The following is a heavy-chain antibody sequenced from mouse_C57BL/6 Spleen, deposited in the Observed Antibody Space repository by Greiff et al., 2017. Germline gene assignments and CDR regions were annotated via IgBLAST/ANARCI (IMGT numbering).Heavy chain of an antibody. Sequence: QVQLQQPGAELVRPGSSVKLFCKASGYTFTSYWMHWVKQRPIQGLEWIGNIDPSDSETHYNQKFKDKATLTVDKSSSTAYMQLSSLTSEDSAVYYCARGDFITTVVGNCDYWGQGTTLTVSS. CDR1: GYTFTSYW. D-gene: IGHD1-1*01. J-gene: IGHJ2*01. CDR2: IDPSDSET. V-gene: IGHV1-52*01. CDR3: ARGDFITTVVGNCDY.